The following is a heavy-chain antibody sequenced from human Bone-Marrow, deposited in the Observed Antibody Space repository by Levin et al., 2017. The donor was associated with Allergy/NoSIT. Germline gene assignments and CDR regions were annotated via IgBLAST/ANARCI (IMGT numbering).Heavy chain of an antibody. CDR1: RFTFSDSY. CDR2: ISPSTSTI. J-gene: IGHJ4*02. D-gene: IGHD6-19*01. V-gene: IGHV3-11*01. CDR3: AGYSSVSSADEH. Sequence: PGGSLRLSCAASRFTFSDSYMSWVRQAPGKGLEWLSYISPSTSTIVYADSVKGRFTISRDNAKSSLFLQISSLRVEDTAVYYCAGYSSVSSADEHWGQGTLVTVSS.